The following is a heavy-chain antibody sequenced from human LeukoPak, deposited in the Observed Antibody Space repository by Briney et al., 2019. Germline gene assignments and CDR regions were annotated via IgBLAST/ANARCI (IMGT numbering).Heavy chain of an antibody. D-gene: IGHD4-17*01. J-gene: IGHJ4*02. CDR1: GFTFGSYW. CDR3: ARVVGEDYFDY. Sequence: GGSLRLSCEGSGFTFGSYWISWVRQAPGKGLEWVANIKQDGSEKYYLDSVKGRFTISRDNAKNSLYLQMNSLRAEDTAVYYCARVVGEDYFDYWGQGTLVTVSS. V-gene: IGHV3-7*01. CDR2: IKQDGSEK.